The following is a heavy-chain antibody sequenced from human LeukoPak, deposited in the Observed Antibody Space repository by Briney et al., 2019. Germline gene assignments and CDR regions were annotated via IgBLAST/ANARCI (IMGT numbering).Heavy chain of an antibody. V-gene: IGHV4-34*01. CDR1: GGPFSGYY. CDR3: ARKGLLWFGELPFFDY. Sequence: SETLSLTCAVYGGPFSGYYWSWIRQPPGKGLEWIGEINHSGSTNYNPSLKSRVTISVDTSKNQFSLKLSSVTAADTAVYYCARKGLLWFGELPFFDYWGQGTLVTVSS. J-gene: IGHJ4*02. D-gene: IGHD3-10*01. CDR2: INHSGST.